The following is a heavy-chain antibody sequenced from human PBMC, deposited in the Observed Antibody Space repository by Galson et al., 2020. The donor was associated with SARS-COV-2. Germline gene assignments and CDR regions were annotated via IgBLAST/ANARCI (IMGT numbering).Heavy chain of an antibody. J-gene: IGHJ6*02. CDR1: GFTFSSYG. Sequence: GESLKISCAASGFTFSSYGMHWVRQAPGKGLEWVAVISYDGSNKYYADSVKGRFTISRDNSKNTLYLQMNSLRAEDTAVYYCAKDTDSHVYYYDSSGYNRGYGMDVWGQGTTVTVSS. CDR2: ISYDGSNK. V-gene: IGHV3-30*18. D-gene: IGHD3-22*01. CDR3: AKDTDSHVYYYDSSGYNRGYGMDV.